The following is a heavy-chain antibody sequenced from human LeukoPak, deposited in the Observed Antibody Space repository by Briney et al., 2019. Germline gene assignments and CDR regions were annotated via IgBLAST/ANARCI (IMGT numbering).Heavy chain of an antibody. V-gene: IGHV4-4*09. Sequence: PSETLSLTCTVSGGSISSYCWSWIRQPPGKGLEWIGYIYTSGSTNYNPSLKSRVTISVDTSKNQFSLKLSSVTAADTAVYYCARHPTGDSSSSGDYWGQGTLVTVSS. J-gene: IGHJ4*02. CDR3: ARHPTGDSSSSGDY. CDR1: GGSISSYC. CDR2: IYTSGST. D-gene: IGHD6-6*01.